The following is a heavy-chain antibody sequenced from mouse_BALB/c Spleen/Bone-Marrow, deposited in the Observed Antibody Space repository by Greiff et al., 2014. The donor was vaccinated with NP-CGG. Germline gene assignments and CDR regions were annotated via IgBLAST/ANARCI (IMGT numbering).Heavy chain of an antibody. D-gene: IGHD2-4*01. J-gene: IGHJ3*01. CDR3: ARPGRPTMIPQAWFAY. CDR2: INPDSSTI. V-gene: IGHV4-1*02. CDR1: GFDFSRYW. Sequence: VKLVESGGGLVQPGGSLKLSCAASGFDFSRYWMSRVRQAPGKGLEWIGEINPDSSTINYTPSLKDKFIISRDNAKNTLYLQMSKVRSEDTALYYCARPGRPTMIPQAWFAYWGQGTLVTVSA.